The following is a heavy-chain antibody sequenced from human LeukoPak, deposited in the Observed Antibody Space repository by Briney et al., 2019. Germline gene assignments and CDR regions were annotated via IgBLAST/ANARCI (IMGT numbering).Heavy chain of an antibody. D-gene: IGHD3-9*01. Sequence: GGSLRLSCAASGFTFSSYGMHWVRQAPGKGLEWVAVISYDGSNKYYADSAKGRFTISRDNSKNTLYLQMNSLRAEDTAVYYCASGRVLRYFDWLQDPEYFQHWGQGTLVTVSS. J-gene: IGHJ1*01. CDR2: ISYDGSNK. CDR1: GFTFSSYG. V-gene: IGHV3-30*03. CDR3: ASGRVLRYFDWLQDPEYFQH.